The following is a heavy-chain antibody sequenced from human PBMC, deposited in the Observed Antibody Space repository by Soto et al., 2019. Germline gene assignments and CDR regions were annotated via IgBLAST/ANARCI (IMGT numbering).Heavy chain of an antibody. V-gene: IGHV4-34*01. CDR3: SRGGDAYKAGNY. CDR2: IHHSGSI. CDR1: GGSLSGYD. Sequence: PSETLSLTCAVDGGSLSGYDLTWIRRPPGKGLEWIGEIHHSGSINYNSSLKSRVTISADTSKNQFFLKLSSVTAADTAVYYCSRGGDAYKAGNYWGQGTLVTVSS. J-gene: IGHJ4*02. D-gene: IGHD1-1*01.